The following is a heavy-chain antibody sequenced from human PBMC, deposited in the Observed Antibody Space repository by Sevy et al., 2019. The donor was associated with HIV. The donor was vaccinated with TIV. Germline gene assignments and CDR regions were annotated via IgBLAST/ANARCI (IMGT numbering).Heavy chain of an antibody. CDR1: GYTFTNYW. Sequence: GESLKISCKGSGYTFTNYWIGWVRQMPGKGLEWMGIIYPGDSDTRYSPSFQGQVTISAEKSISTAYLQWSSLKASDTAMCYCARYPIVVVPAAGYYFDYWGQGTLVTVSS. CDR3: ARYPIVVVPAAGYYFDY. D-gene: IGHD2-2*01. J-gene: IGHJ4*02. CDR2: IYPGDSDT. V-gene: IGHV5-51*01.